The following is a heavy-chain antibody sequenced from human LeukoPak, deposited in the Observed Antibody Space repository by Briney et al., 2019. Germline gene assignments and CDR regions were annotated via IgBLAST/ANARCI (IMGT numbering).Heavy chain of an antibody. D-gene: IGHD5-12*01. CDR1: GFTFSNAW. V-gene: IGHV3-15*01. Sequence: GGSLRLSCAASGFTFSNAWMSWVRQAPGKGLEWVGRIKSKTDGGTTDYAAPVKGRFTMSRDDPKNTLYLQMNSLKTEDTAVYYCTTGKDIVDKDYWGQGTLVTVSS. J-gene: IGHJ4*02. CDR2: IKSKTDGGTT. CDR3: TTGKDIVDKDY.